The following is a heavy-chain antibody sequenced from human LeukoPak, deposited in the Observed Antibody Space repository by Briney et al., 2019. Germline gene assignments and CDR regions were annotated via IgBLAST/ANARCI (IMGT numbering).Heavy chain of an antibody. V-gene: IGHV3-23*01. CDR2: ISGSGGST. CDR3: AKVVVGDDFWSGYYPDY. J-gene: IGHJ4*02. D-gene: IGHD3-3*01. CDR1: GFTFSSYA. Sequence: GGSLRLSCAASGFTFSSYAMSWVRQAPGKGLEWVSAISGSGGSTYYADSVKGRFTISRDNSKNTLYPQMNSLRAEDTAVYYCAKVVVGDDFWSGYYPDYWGQGTLVTVSS.